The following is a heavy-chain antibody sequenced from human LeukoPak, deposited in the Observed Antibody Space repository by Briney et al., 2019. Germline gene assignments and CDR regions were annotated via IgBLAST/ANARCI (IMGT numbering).Heavy chain of an antibody. D-gene: IGHD3-10*01. CDR3: ARDRGRFGESHDAFDI. J-gene: IGHJ3*02. Sequence: SETLSLTCTVSGGSISSGGYYWSWIRQHPGKGLEWIGYIYYSGSTYYNPSLKSRVTISVDTSKNQFSLKLSSVTAADTAVYYCARDRGRFGESHDAFDIRGQGTMVTVSS. V-gene: IGHV4-31*03. CDR2: IYYSGST. CDR1: GGSISSGGYY.